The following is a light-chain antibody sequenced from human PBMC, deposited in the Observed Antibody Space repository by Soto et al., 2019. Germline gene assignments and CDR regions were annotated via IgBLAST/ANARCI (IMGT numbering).Light chain of an antibody. CDR1: SSDVGGYNY. CDR3: SSYTSSSTLV. J-gene: IGLJ3*02. Sequence: QSALTQPASVSGSPGQSITISCTGTSSDVGGYNYVSWYQQHPVKAPKLMIYEVSNRPSGVSNRFSGSKSGNTASLTISGLKGEYEADYYCSSYTSSSTLVFGGGTKLTVL. CDR2: EVS. V-gene: IGLV2-14*01.